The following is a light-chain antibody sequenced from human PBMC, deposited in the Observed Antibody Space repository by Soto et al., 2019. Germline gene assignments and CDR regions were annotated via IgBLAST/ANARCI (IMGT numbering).Light chain of an antibody. V-gene: IGKV3-20*01. J-gene: IGKJ2*01. CDR3: QQYNRLPRT. CDR2: ATS. CDR1: QGGGSY. Sequence: EIVLTQSPGTLSLSPGETAPLSCRASQGGGSYLAWYQQKPGQAPRLLIYATSSRAAGIPDRFSGSGSGTDVTLAISSRAREDFAVYYCQQYNRLPRTCGQGTKLEIK.